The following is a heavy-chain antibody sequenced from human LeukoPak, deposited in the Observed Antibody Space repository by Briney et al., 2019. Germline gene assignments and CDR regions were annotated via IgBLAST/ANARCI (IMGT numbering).Heavy chain of an antibody. V-gene: IGHV4-59*01. Sequence: SETLPLTCTVSGASINSYYWSWIRQPPGKGLEWIGYVSYSGDTDYNPSLKSRVTISADMSKNHFSLRLSSVTAADTAIYYCAKYGVGSTYFDNWGQGTLVTVSS. CDR2: VSYSGDT. CDR3: AKYGVGSTYFDN. J-gene: IGHJ4*02. D-gene: IGHD1-26*01. CDR1: GASINSYY.